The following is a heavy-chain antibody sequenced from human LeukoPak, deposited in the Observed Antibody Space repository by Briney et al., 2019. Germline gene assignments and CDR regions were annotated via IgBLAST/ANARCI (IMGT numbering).Heavy chain of an antibody. D-gene: IGHD3-22*01. CDR2: ISAYNGNT. CDR1: GYTFTNYD. V-gene: IGHV1-18*01. J-gene: IGHJ4*02. Sequence: ASVKVSCKTSGYTFTNYDIYWVRQAPGQGLEWMGWISAYNGNTNYAQKLQGRVTMTTDTSTSTAYMELRSLRSDDTAVYYCARDWFSSGYQVGDYWGQGTLVTVSS. CDR3: ARDWFSSGYQVGDY.